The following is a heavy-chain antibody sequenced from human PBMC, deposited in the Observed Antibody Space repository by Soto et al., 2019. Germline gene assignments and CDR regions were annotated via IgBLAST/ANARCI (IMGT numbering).Heavy chain of an antibody. D-gene: IGHD3-10*01. J-gene: IGHJ6*02. CDR2: ISGYNGNK. CDR1: GYTFTSSG. V-gene: IGHV1-18*01. CDR3: ARAGKYYYGSGSPYYYGMDV. Sequence: FQLVQLELKLRSPGPSLRFSAKPLGYTFTSSGVSWVRQPPEQGLEWRGWISGYNGNKNYAQKLQGRVTMTTDTSTSTAYMELRSLRSDDTAVYYCARAGKYYYGSGSPYYYGMDVWGQGITVTVSS.